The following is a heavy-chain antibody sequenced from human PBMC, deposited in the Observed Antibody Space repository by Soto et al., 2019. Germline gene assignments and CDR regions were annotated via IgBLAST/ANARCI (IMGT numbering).Heavy chain of an antibody. V-gene: IGHV4-59*01. CDR1: GASISSYY. J-gene: IGHJ6*02. D-gene: IGHD1-1*01. CDR3: ARENWNGYYYYGMDV. Sequence: FTVSGASISSYYWSWIRQPPGKGLEWIGYFYYSGSTNYNPSLKSRVTISVDTSKNQLSLRLTSVTAADTAVYHCARENWNGYYYYGMDVWGQGTTVTVS. CDR2: FYYSGST.